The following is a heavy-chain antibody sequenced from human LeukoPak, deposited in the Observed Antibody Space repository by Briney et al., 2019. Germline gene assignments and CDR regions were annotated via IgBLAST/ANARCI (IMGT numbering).Heavy chain of an antibody. CDR1: GGSLSSGGSC. CDR3: AKETYYYDSSGYRPLDD. CDR2: SYYVGST. Sequence: SETLSLTCTVSGGSLSSGGSCWGWTRQHPGKGLEWLGYSYYVGSTYDNPSLTGRVTISVDTSKNQFSMKLSSVTAADTAVYYCAKETYYYDSSGYRPLDDWGQGTLVTVSS. V-gene: IGHV4-31*03. D-gene: IGHD3-22*01. J-gene: IGHJ4*02.